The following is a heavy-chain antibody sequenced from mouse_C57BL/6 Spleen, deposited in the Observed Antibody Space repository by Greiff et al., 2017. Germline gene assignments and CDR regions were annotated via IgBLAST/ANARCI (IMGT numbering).Heavy chain of an antibody. CDR3: ARSDWALAMDY. D-gene: IGHD4-1*01. J-gene: IGHJ4*01. CDR1: GYAFRRYW. V-gene: IGHV1-80*01. CDR2: LSPGDGDT. Sequence: QFQLQQSGAELVKPGASVKISCKASGYAFRRYWMNLLTQRPCRGLAWIGQLSPGDGDTTYNGKFKGKATLTADKSSSTAYMQLSSLTSEDSAVYFCARSDWALAMDYWGQGTSVTVSS.